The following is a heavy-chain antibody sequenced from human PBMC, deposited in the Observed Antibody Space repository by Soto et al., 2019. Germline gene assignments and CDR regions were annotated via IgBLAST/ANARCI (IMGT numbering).Heavy chain of an antibody. Sequence: EVQLVESGGGLVLPGESLRLSCAASGFTVSSNYMSWVRQAPGKGLEWVSLIYSGGTTDYADSVKGRFTISRDNSKNTLYLQMNSLRAVDTAVYYCAARNIVAPYWGQGTLVTVSS. V-gene: IGHV3-66*01. CDR2: IYSGGTT. CDR3: AARNIVAPY. CDR1: GFTVSSNY. D-gene: IGHD5-12*01. J-gene: IGHJ4*02.